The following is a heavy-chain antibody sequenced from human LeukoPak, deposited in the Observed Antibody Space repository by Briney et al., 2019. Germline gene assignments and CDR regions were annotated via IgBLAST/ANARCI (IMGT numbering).Heavy chain of an antibody. J-gene: IGHJ3*02. Sequence: GGSLRLSCAASGXTFSSYSMNWVRQAPGKGLEWVSSISSSGNYVYYADSVKGRFTISRDNAKNSLSLQMNSLRADDAAVYYCARASSKQLAGYLPDGFDIWGQGTMVTVSS. CDR1: GXTFSSYS. D-gene: IGHD3-9*01. CDR3: ARASSKQLAGYLPDGFDI. CDR2: ISSSGNYV. V-gene: IGHV3-21*01.